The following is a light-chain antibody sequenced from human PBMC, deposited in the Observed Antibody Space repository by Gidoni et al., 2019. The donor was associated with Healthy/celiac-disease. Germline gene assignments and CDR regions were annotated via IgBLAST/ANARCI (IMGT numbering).Light chain of an antibody. CDR1: ALPKQY. V-gene: IGLV3-25*03. Sequence: SYELTQPPSVAVSPGETARITCSGDALPKQYAYWYQQKPSQAPILVIYKDSERPSGIPERFSGSSSGTTVTLTISGVQAEDEADYYCQSADSSGSYRAVVFGGGTKLTVL. CDR2: KDS. CDR3: QSADSSGSYRAVV. J-gene: IGLJ2*01.